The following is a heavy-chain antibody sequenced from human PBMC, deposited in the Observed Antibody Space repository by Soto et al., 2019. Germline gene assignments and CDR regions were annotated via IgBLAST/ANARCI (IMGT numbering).Heavy chain of an antibody. CDR3: ARDPSNDYYGSGRVDY. V-gene: IGHV1-69*08. CDR1: GGTFSSYT. D-gene: IGHD3-10*01. J-gene: IGHJ4*02. CDR2: IIPILGIA. Sequence: QVPLVQSGAEVKKPGSSVKVSCKASGGTFSSYTISWVRQAPGQGLEWMGRIIPILGIANYAQKFQGRVTITADKSTSTAYMELSSLRSEDTAVYYCARDPSNDYYGSGRVDYWGQGTLVTVSS.